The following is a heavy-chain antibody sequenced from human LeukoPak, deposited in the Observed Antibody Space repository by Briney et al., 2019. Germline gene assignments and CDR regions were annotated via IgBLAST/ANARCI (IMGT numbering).Heavy chain of an antibody. J-gene: IGHJ4*02. D-gene: IGHD3-16*01. CDR1: GGSFTGYY. CDR3: ARDTRLRPLDY. V-gene: IGHV4-34*01. Sequence: SETLSLTCVMYGGSFTGYYWSWIRQSPGKGLEWIGEISPRGTKYNPSLKSRVTISVDTSKNQFSLKLSSVTAADTAVYYCARDTRLRPLDYWGQGTLVTVSS. CDR2: ISPRGT.